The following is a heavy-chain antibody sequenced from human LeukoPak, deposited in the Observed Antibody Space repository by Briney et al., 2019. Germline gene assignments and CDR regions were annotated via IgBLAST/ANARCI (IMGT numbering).Heavy chain of an antibody. CDR2: VSGSAGRT. V-gene: IGHV3-23*01. Sequence: GGSLRLSCSASGFTFTSYPMTWVRQAPGKGLEWFSSVSGSAGRTYYADSVKGRFTISRDNSKNTLYLQMNSLRAEDTAVYYCAKDAYRYYDSSDYYRPYYFDYWGQGTRVTVSS. CDR1: GFTFTSYP. D-gene: IGHD3-22*01. CDR3: AKDAYRYYDSSDYYRPYYFDY. J-gene: IGHJ4*02.